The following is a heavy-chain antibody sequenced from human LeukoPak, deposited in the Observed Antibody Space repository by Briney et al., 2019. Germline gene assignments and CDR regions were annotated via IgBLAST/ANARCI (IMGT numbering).Heavy chain of an antibody. D-gene: IGHD3-10*01. Sequence: SETLSLTCNVSGDSISGPYWNWIRQSPGRGLEWIGYTHYTGETNYNPSLKSRLTMSVDTSNNQVYLRLSSVTAADTAVYYCGRNLGSGSGPRGQGTLVHVSS. CDR2: THYTGET. CDR3: GRNLGSGSGP. V-gene: IGHV4-59*11. J-gene: IGHJ5*02. CDR1: GDSISGPY.